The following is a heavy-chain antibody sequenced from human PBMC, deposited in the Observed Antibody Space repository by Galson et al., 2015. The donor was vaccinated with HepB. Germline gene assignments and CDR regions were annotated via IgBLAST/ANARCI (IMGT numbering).Heavy chain of an antibody. CDR3: EKGYGLFDS. J-gene: IGHJ5*01. Sequence: SLRLSCAASGFAFDTHAMSWVRQAPGRGLGWISGSSGNGDRKFYADAVRGRFTVSRDNSNNTLYLQMNSLRAEDAGLYFCEKGYGLFDSWGQGILVTVSS. CDR2: SSGNGDRK. D-gene: IGHD5-18*01. CDR1: GFAFDTHA. V-gene: IGHV3-23*01.